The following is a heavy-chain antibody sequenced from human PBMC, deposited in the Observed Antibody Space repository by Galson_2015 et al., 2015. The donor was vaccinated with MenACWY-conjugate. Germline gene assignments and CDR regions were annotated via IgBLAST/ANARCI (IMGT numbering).Heavy chain of an antibody. CDR3: AKGATVRSDYYYGMDV. J-gene: IGHJ6*02. Sequence: SLRLSCAASGFTFSSYAMSWVRQAPGKGLEWVSAISGSGGSTYYADSVKGRFTISRDNSKNTLYLQMNSLRAEDTAVYYCAKGATVRSDYYYGMDVWGQGTTVTVSS. V-gene: IGHV3-23*01. CDR1: GFTFSSYA. D-gene: IGHD4-11*01. CDR2: ISGSGGST.